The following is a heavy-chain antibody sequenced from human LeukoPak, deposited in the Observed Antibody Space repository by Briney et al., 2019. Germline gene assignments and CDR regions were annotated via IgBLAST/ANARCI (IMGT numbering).Heavy chain of an antibody. Sequence: GGSLRLSCAASGFTFSSYEMNWVRQAPGKGLEWVSYISSSGSTIYYADSVKGRFTISRDNAKNSLYLQMNSLRAEDTAVYYCARAGPPLDDYGDYAGFDPWGQGTLVTVSS. V-gene: IGHV3-48*03. J-gene: IGHJ5*02. CDR1: GFTFSSYE. CDR2: ISSSGSTI. CDR3: ARAGPPLDDYGDYAGFDP. D-gene: IGHD4-17*01.